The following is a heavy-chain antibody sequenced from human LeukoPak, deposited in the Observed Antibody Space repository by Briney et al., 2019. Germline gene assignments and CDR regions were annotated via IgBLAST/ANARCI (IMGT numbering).Heavy chain of an antibody. CDR2: ISAYNGNT. CDR1: GYTFTSYG. V-gene: IGHV1-18*01. Sequence: GASVKVSCKASGYTFTSYGISWVRQAPGQGLEWMGWISAYNGNTNYAQKLQGRVTMTTDTSTSTAYMELRSLRSDDTAVYFCASGPSPHLLRAYYFDYWGQGTLVTVSS. CDR3: ASGPSPHLLRAYYFDY. J-gene: IGHJ4*02.